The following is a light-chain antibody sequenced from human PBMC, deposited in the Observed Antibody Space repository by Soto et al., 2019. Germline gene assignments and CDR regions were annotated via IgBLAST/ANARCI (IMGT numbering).Light chain of an antibody. CDR2: DAS. V-gene: IGKV1-5*01. CDR3: QQYNTYPWT. J-gene: IGKJ1*01. Sequence: DIQVTQSPSTLSASVGDRVTFTCRAIQSISSWLAWYQQKPGRAAKLLIYDASTLESGVPSRFSGSGSGTEFTLTISRLQPDDFATYYCQQYNTYPWTFGQGTKVEIK. CDR1: QSISSW.